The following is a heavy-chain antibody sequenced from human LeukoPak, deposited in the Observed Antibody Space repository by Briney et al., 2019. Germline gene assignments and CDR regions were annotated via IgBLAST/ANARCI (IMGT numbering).Heavy chain of an antibody. D-gene: IGHD3-3*01. V-gene: IGHV3-30*03. CDR3: ARHVGFRENDAFDI. J-gene: IGHJ3*02. CDR2: ISYDGSNE. CDR1: GFTFSSYG. Sequence: PGGSLRLSCAASGFTFSSYGMSWVRQAPGKGLEWVAIISYDGSNEYYADSVKGRFTISRDNSKNTLYLQMNSLRAADTAVYYCARHVGFRENDAFDIWGQGTMVTVSS.